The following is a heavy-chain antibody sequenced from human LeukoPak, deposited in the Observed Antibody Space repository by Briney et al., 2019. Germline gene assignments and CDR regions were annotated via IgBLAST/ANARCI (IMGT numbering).Heavy chain of an antibody. D-gene: IGHD6-13*01. J-gene: IGHJ6*03. CDR1: GYTFTSYY. CDR2: INPSGGST. CDR3: ARDWRQLGSYYYHYMDV. V-gene: IGHV1-46*01. Sequence: GASVKVSCKASGYTFTSYYMHWVRQAPGQGLEWMGIINPSGGSTSYAQKFQGRVTMTRDTSTSTVYMELSSLRSEDTAVYYCARDWRQLGSYYYHYMDVWGKGTTVTVSS.